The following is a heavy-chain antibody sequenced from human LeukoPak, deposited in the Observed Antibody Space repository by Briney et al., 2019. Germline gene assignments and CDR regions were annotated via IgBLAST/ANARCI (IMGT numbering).Heavy chain of an antibody. CDR1: GYTFTSYY. J-gene: IGHJ4*02. Sequence: GASVKVSCKASGYTFTSYYMHWVRQAPGQGLEWMGIINPSGGSTSYAQKFQGRVTMTRETSTRTVYMELSSLRSEDTAVYYCARESGDYDILTGYSHPLDYWGQGTLVTVSS. D-gene: IGHD3-9*01. V-gene: IGHV1-46*01. CDR2: INPSGGST. CDR3: ARESGDYDILTGYSHPLDY.